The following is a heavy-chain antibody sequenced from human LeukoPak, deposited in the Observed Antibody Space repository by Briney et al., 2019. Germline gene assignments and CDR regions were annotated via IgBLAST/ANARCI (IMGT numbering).Heavy chain of an antibody. Sequence: SPTLSLTFAISGDSVSSNSAAWIWLRQSPARGLEWLGRTYYRSTWYNDYAVSVKSRITINPDTSKNQFSPQLNSVTPEDTAIYYCARAYNYGFDYWGQGTLVTVSS. J-gene: IGHJ4*02. CDR1: GDSVSSNSAA. V-gene: IGHV6-1*01. CDR3: ARAYNYGFDY. D-gene: IGHD5-18*01. CDR2: TYYRSTWYN.